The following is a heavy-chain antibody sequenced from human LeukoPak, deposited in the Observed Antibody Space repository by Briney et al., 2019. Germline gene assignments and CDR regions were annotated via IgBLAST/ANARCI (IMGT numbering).Heavy chain of an antibody. CDR1: GFTFSDYY. Sequence: GGSLRLSCAASGFTFSDYYMSWIRQAPGKGLEWVSYISSSGSTIYYADSVKGRFTISRDNAKNSLYQQMNSLRAEDTAVYYCARVSNSGFLEWSIDYGMDVWGQGTTVTVSS. V-gene: IGHV3-11*01. CDR2: ISSSGSTI. CDR3: ARVSNSGFLEWSIDYGMDV. J-gene: IGHJ6*02. D-gene: IGHD3-3*01.